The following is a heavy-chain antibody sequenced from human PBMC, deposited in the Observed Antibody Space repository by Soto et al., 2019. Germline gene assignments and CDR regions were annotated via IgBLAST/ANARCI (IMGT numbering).Heavy chain of an antibody. Sequence: QVQLVESGGGVVQPGRSLRLSCAASGFTFSSYVMHWVRQAPGKGLEWVAIISYDGNNKYYADSVKGRFTISRDNSKNTLYPQMNSLRAEDAGVYYCARAGCDGGSCYTLVGLRDGMDVWGQGTTVPVSS. D-gene: IGHD2-15*01. J-gene: IGHJ6*02. CDR3: ARAGCDGGSCYTLVGLRDGMDV. CDR2: ISYDGNNK. V-gene: IGHV3-30-3*01. CDR1: GFTFSSYV.